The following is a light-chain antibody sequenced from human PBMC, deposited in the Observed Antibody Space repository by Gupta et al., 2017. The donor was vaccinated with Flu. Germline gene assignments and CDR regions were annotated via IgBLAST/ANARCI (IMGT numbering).Light chain of an antibody. J-gene: IGKJ2*01. CDR1: ESVSTN. Sequence: SPAPLSVSPGERVTLSCRASESVSTNLAWYQRKPGQPPRLLIYDASNRAAGVPARFSGSGSGTDFTLTISSLQSEDSAVYDCQHYRHWPLFGQGTKVEVK. V-gene: IGKV3-15*01. CDR3: QHYRHWPL. CDR2: DAS.